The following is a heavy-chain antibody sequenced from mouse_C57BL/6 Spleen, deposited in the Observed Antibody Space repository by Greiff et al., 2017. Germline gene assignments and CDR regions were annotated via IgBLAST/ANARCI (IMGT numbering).Heavy chain of an antibody. CDR1: GFTFSSYA. D-gene: IGHD1-2*01. V-gene: IGHV5-4*03. J-gene: IGHJ4*01. Sequence: EVMLVESGGGLVKPGGSLKLSCAASGFTFSSYAMSWVRQTPEKRLEWVATISDGGSYTYYPDNVKGRFTISRDNAKNNLYLQMSHLKSEDAAVYYCARVLRRYAMDYWGQGTSVTVSS. CDR3: ARVLRRYAMDY. CDR2: ISDGGSYT.